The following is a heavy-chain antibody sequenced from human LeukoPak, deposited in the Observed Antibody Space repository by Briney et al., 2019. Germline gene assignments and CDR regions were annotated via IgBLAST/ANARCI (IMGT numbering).Heavy chain of an antibody. CDR2: IKQDGSEE. Sequence: GGSLRLSCAASGFTFSSYWMSWVRQAPGKGLEWVANIKQDGSEEYYVDSVKGRFTISRDNTENSLYLQMNSLRAEDTAVYYCARQSGWSEPFDYWGQGTLVTVSS. V-gene: IGHV3-7*01. D-gene: IGHD6-19*01. J-gene: IGHJ4*02. CDR3: ARQSGWSEPFDY. CDR1: GFTFSSYW.